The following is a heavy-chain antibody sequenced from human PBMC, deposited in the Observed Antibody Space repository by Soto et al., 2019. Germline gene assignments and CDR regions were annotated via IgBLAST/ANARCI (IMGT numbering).Heavy chain of an antibody. CDR2: ISTAHADI. J-gene: IGHJ4*02. CDR1: GYTFTDYG. Sequence: QVQLIQSGPEVRKPGASVKVSCKTSGYTFTDYGISWVRQAPGQGLEWMGWISTAHADIGYAQKFQGRVTMTKDTSTSTSFMELSSLRSDDTAIYYCARDLAYIREYWGQGTQVTVSS. D-gene: IGHD3-10*01. V-gene: IGHV1-18*01. CDR3: ARDLAYIREY.